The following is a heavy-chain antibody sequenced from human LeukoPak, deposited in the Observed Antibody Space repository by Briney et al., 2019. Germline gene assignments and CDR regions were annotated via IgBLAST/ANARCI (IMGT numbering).Heavy chain of an antibody. V-gene: IGHV4-59*01. D-gene: IGHD3-10*01. CDR1: GGSISSYY. CDR2: IYYSGST. Sequence: SQTLSLTCTVSGGSISSYYWSWIRQPPGKGLEWIGYIYYSGSTNYNPSLKSRVTISVDTSKNQFSLKLSSVTAADTAVYYCARYGSGSHNWFDPWGQGTLVTVSS. J-gene: IGHJ5*02. CDR3: ARYGSGSHNWFDP.